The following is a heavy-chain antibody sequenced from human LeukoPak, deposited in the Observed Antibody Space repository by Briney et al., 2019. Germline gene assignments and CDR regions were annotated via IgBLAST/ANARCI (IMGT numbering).Heavy chain of an antibody. J-gene: IGHJ4*02. D-gene: IGHD5-12*01. CDR3: VRDDRGYSGYHFDY. Sequence: GGSLRLSCSASGFTFSSYAMHWVRQAPGKGLEYVSAISSNGGSTYYADSVKGRFTISRDNSKNTLYLQMNSLRAEDTAVYYCVRDDRGYSGYHFDYWGQGTLVTVSS. CDR1: GFTFSSYA. CDR2: ISSNGGST. V-gene: IGHV3-64*04.